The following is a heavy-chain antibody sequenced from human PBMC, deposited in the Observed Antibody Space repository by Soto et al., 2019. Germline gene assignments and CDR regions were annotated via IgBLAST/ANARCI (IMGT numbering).Heavy chain of an antibody. CDR2: IYYSGST. D-gene: IGHD3-22*01. CDR1: GGSISSGGHY. CDR3: ARGVQGSGYYYYYYYGMDV. Sequence: SETLSLTCTVSGGSISSGGHYWSWIRQHPGKCLEWIGYIYYSGSTYYNPSLESRVTISVDTSKNQFSLKLSSVTAADTAVYYCARGVQGSGYYYYYYYGMDVWGQGTTVTVYS. J-gene: IGHJ6*02. V-gene: IGHV4-31*03.